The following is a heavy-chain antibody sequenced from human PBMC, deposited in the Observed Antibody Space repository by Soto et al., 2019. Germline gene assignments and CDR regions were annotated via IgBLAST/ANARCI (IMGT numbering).Heavy chain of an antibody. CDR2: IYHSGST. Sequence: SETLSLTCAVSGGSISSSNWWSWVRQPPGKGLKGIGEIYHSGSTNYNPSLKSRVTISVNKSKNQFSLKLSTVTAADTAVYYCARGIAVAGFDYWGQGTLVTVSS. J-gene: IGHJ4*02. V-gene: IGHV4-4*02. CDR1: GGSISSSNW. D-gene: IGHD6-19*01. CDR3: ARGIAVAGFDY.